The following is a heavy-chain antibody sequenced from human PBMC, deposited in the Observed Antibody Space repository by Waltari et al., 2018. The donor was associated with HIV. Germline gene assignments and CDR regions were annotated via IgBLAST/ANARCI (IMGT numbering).Heavy chain of an antibody. Sequence: QVQLQESGPGLVTPSETLSLTCTVSGPSLSIDSHYWGWFRQPPGKGLEWIGKIFHIWSTYYNPSLRSRVTISVDTSRKQFSLKLTSVTAADTAVYYCARRGGATVTSYYYYGLDLWGQGTTVTVSS. V-gene: IGHV4-39*01. CDR3: ARRGGATVTSYYYYGLDL. CDR1: GPSLSIDSHY. D-gene: IGHD4-17*01. CDR2: IFHIWST. J-gene: IGHJ6*02.